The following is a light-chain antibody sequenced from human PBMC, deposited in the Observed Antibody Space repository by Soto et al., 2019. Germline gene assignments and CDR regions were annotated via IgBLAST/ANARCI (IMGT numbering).Light chain of an antibody. CDR3: QQYGSSPPST. CDR2: GAS. V-gene: IGKV3-20*01. CDR1: QSVSSY. Sequence: EIVLTQSPGTLSLSPGERATLSCRASQSVSSYLAWYQQKPGQAPRLLVYGASSRATGIPDRFSGSGSGTDYTLTINRLEPEDFAVYYCQQYGSSPPSTFGQGTKVEIK. J-gene: IGKJ2*02.